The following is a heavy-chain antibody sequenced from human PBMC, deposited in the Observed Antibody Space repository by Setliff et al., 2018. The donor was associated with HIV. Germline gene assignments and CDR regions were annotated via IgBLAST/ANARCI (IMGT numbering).Heavy chain of an antibody. CDR1: GFTFDDYG. CDR3: ARPNYYDSSGSFDY. D-gene: IGHD3-22*01. Sequence: LRLSCAASGFTFDDYGMTWVRQAPGKGLEWVSYISSSGTTIYYADSVKGRFTISRDNAKNSLYLQMNSLRAEDTAVYYCARPNYYDSSGSFDYWGQGTLVTSPQ. CDR2: ISSSGTTI. J-gene: IGHJ4*02. V-gene: IGHV3-48*03.